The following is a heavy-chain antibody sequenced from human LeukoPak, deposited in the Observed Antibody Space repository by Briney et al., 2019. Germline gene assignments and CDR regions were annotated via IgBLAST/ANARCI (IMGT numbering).Heavy chain of an antibody. CDR1: GFTFSDYY. CDR3: ASVGYDSSGYYSYDY. CDR2: ISSSGSTI. V-gene: IGHV3-11*01. Sequence: PGGSLRLSCAASGFTFSDYYMSWIRQAPGKGLEWVSYISSSGSTIYYADSVKGRFTISRDNARNSLYLQMNSLRAEDTAVYYCASVGYDSSGYYSYDYWGQGTLVTVSS. D-gene: IGHD3-22*01. J-gene: IGHJ4*02.